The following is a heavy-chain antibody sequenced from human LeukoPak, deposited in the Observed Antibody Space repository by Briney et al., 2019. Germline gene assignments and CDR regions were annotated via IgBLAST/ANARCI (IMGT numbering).Heavy chain of an antibody. Sequence: PSETLSLTCTVSGGSISSYYWSWIRQPPGKGLEWIGYIYYSGSTNYNPSLKSRVTISVDMSKNQFSLKLSSVTAADTAVHYCARLGGSWFDPWGQGTLVTVSS. CDR3: ARLGGSWFDP. V-gene: IGHV4-59*08. CDR1: GGSISSYY. CDR2: IYYSGST. J-gene: IGHJ5*02. D-gene: IGHD3-16*01.